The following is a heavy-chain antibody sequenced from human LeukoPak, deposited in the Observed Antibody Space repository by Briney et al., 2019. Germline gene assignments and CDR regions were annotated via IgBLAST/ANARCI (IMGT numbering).Heavy chain of an antibody. J-gene: IGHJ5*02. Sequence: PSETLSLTCTVSGGSINTYYWSWIRQPPGKGLEWIASVYHSGTSNYNPSLRSRVTISVDTSKNQFSLKLTSVTAADTAVYYCARGFGELSFEILFDPWGQGTLVTVSS. CDR3: ARGFGELSFEILFDP. CDR2: VYHSGTS. V-gene: IGHV4-59*01. D-gene: IGHD3-10*01. CDR1: GGSINTYY.